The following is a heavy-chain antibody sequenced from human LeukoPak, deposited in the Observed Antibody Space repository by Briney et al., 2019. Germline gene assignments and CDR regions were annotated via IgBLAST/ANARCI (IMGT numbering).Heavy chain of an antibody. D-gene: IGHD5-18*01. CDR3: ARDPLTADTGFDY. CDR1: GGSISSGDYS. Sequence: SEILSLTCTVSGGSISSGDYSWSWIRQPPGKGLEWIGYIYYSGSTCYNPSLKSRVTISVDTSKNQFSLKLSSVTAADTAVYYCARDPLTADTGFDYWGQGTLVTVSS. CDR2: IYYSGST. V-gene: IGHV4-30-4*01. J-gene: IGHJ4*02.